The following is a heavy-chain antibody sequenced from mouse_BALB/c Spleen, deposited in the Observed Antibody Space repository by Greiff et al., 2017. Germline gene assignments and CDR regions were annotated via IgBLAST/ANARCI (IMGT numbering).Heavy chain of an antibody. V-gene: IGHV3-2*02. Sequence: EVQLQQSGPGLVKPSQSLSLTCTVTGYSITSDYAWNWIRQFPGNKLEWMGYISYSGSTSYNPSLKSRISITRDTSKNQFFLQLNSVTTEDTATYYCARGLLRLQVDYWGQGTTLTVSS. CDR2: ISYSGST. CDR3: ARGLLRLQVDY. CDR1: GYSITSDYA. J-gene: IGHJ2*01. D-gene: IGHD1-2*01.